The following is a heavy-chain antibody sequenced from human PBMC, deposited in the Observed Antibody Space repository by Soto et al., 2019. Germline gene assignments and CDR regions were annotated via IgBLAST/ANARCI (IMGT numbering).Heavy chain of an antibody. CDR3: ARLSTLGKDYGVDF. Sequence: SETLSLTCSVSGDSISSSDSYWSLIRQPPGKGLEWIGYINSSGRTYYKPSLKSRVSISIDTSKNQFSLRLTSVTVADTAVYFCARLSTLGKDYGVDFRGQGTTVTVSS. D-gene: IGHD2-2*01. CDR1: GDSISSSDSY. CDR2: INSSGRT. J-gene: IGHJ6*02. V-gene: IGHV4-30-4*01.